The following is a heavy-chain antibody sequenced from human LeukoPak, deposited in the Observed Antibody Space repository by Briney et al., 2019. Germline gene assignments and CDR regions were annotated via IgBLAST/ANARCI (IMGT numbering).Heavy chain of an antibody. CDR3: ARKYSRSSSLVDY. V-gene: IGHV5-51*01. CDR1: GYSFTTYW. Sequence: GESLKISCKGSGYSFTTYWIGWVRQMPGKGLEWMGIIYPGDSDARYSPSFQGQVTISVDQSISTAYLQWSSLKASDTAMYYCARKYSRSSSLVDYWGQGTLVTVSS. J-gene: IGHJ4*02. CDR2: IYPGDSDA. D-gene: IGHD6-6*01.